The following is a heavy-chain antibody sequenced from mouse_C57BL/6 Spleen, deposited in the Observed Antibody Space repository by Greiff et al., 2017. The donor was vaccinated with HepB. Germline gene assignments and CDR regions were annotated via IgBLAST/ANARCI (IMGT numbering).Heavy chain of an antibody. CDR3: ARGYYDYDEFAY. CDR2: IHPNSGST. D-gene: IGHD2-4*01. CDR1: GYTFTSYW. V-gene: IGHV1-64*01. Sequence: QVQLKQPGAELVKPGASVKLSCKASGYTFTSYWMHWVKQRPGQGLEWIGMIHPNSGSTNYNEKFKSKATLTVDKSSSTAYMQLSSLTSEDSAVYYCARGYYDYDEFAYWGQGTLVTVSA. J-gene: IGHJ3*01.